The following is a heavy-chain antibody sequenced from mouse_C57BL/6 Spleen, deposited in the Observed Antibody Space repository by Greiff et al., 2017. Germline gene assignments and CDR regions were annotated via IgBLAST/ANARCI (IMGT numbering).Heavy chain of an antibody. V-gene: IGHV5-17*01. Sequence: EVMLVESGGGLVKPGGSLQLSCAASGFTFSDYGMHWVRQAPEKGLEWVAYISSGSSTIYYADTVKGRFTISRDNAKNTLFLQMTSLRSEDTAMYYCARRATTAPYFDVWGTGTTVTVSS. CDR3: ARRATTAPYFDV. J-gene: IGHJ1*03. CDR1: GFTFSDYG. D-gene: IGHD1-2*01. CDR2: ISSGSSTI.